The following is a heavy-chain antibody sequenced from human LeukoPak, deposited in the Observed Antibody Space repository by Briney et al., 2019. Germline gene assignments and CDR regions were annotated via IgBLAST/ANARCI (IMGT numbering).Heavy chain of an antibody. J-gene: IGHJ4*02. D-gene: IGHD2-21*01. V-gene: IGHV3-7*01. CDR3: ARLWPASSYYFDY. CDR2: IKQDGSEK. Sequence: GGSLRLSCAASGFTFSSYWMSWVRQAPGKGLEWVANIKQDGSEKYYVDSVKGRFTISRDNAKNSLYLQMNSLRAEDTAVYYCARLWPASSYYFDYSGQGTLVTVSS. CDR1: GFTFSSYW.